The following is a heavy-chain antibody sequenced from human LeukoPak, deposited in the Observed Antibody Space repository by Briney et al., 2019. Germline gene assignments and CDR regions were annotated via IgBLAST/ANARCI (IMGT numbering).Heavy chain of an antibody. CDR2: ISYDGSNK. J-gene: IGHJ4*02. CDR1: GLTFSSYA. CDR3: ARDRLRFLERLFGPFDY. D-gene: IGHD3-3*01. Sequence: GGSLRLSCAASGLTFSSYAMHWVRQAPGKGLEWVAVISYDGSNKYYADSVKGRFTISRDNSKNTLYLQMNSLRAEDTAVYYCARDRLRFLERLFGPFDYWGQGTLVTVSS. V-gene: IGHV3-30-3*01.